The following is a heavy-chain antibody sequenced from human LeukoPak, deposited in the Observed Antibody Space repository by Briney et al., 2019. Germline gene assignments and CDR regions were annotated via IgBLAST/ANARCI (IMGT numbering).Heavy chain of an antibody. CDR3: AKALYYYDSSDYLYYFDY. CDR1: GFTFSSYA. J-gene: IGHJ4*02. V-gene: IGHV3-23*01. Sequence: GGSLRLSCAASGFTFSSYAMSWVRQAPGKGLEWVSAISGSGGSTYYADSVKGRFTISRDNSKNTLYLQMNSLRAEDTAVYYCAKALYYYDSSDYLYYFDYWGQGTLVTVSS. CDR2: ISGSGGST. D-gene: IGHD3-22*01.